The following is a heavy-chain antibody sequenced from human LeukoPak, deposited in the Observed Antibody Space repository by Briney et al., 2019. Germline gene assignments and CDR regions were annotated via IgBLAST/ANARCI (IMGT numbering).Heavy chain of an antibody. CDR1: GYTFTSYG. Sequence: SVKVSCKASGYTFTSYGISWVRQAPGQGLEWMGGIIPIFGTANYAQKFQGRVTITADKSTSTAYMELSSLRSEDTAVYYCARARTPYYDSSGYYSATDYWGQGTLVTVSS. V-gene: IGHV1-69*06. CDR2: IIPIFGTA. D-gene: IGHD3-22*01. J-gene: IGHJ4*02. CDR3: ARARTPYYDSSGYYSATDY.